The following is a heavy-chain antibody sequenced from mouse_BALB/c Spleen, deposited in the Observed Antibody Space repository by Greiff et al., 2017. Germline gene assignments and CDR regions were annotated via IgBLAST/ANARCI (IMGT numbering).Heavy chain of an antibody. CDR3: TSPPYYGNYAWFAY. CDR1: GFTFSNYW. Sequence: EVHLVESGGGLVQPGGSRKLSCVASGFTFSNYWMNWVRQSPEKGLEWVAEIRLKSNNYATHYAESVKGRFTISRDDSKSSVYLQMNNLRAEDTGIYYCTSPPYYGNYAWFAYWGQGTLVTVSA. J-gene: IGHJ3*01. CDR2: IRLKSNNYAT. D-gene: IGHD2-10*01. V-gene: IGHV6-6*02.